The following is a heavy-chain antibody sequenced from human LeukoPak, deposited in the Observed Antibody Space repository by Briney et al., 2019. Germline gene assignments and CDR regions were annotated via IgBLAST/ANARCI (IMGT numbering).Heavy chain of an antibody. V-gene: IGHV4-34*01. CDR3: ARRDIVVVPAAIGFDP. Sequence: PSETLSLTCAVYGGSFIGYYWSWIRQPPGRGLEWIGEINHSGSTNYNPSLKSRVTISVDTSKHQFSLKLSSVPAADTSVYYCARRDIVVVPAAIGFDPWGQGTLVTVSS. CDR1: GGSFIGYY. D-gene: IGHD2-2*01. J-gene: IGHJ5*02. CDR2: INHSGST.